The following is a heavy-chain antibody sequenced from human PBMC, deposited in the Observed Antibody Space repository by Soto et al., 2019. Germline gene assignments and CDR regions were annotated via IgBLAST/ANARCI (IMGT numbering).Heavy chain of an antibody. CDR3: GSGPSTTWIDN. CDR1: GGSITSHHYY. J-gene: IGHJ4*02. D-gene: IGHD1-1*01. CDR2: IYSGGNT. Sequence: QLRVQESGPGQVKPSATLSLTCTVSGGSITSHHYYWGGVRQPPGKGLEWIGSIYSGGNTYYNPSLRSRVTIIVDTAETQISLKLSSVTATDTAVYYCGSGPSTTWIDNWGLGTQVSVSS. V-gene: IGHV4-39*01.